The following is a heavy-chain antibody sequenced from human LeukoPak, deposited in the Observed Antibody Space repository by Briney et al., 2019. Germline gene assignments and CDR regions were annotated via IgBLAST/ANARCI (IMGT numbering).Heavy chain of an antibody. CDR3: ARGDSSGYYYHYFDY. CDR2: IYHSGST. V-gene: IGHV4-4*02. CDR1: GGSISSSNW. J-gene: IGHJ4*02. Sequence: SGTLSLTCAVSGGSISSSNWWSWVRQPPGKGLEWIGEIYHSGSTNYNPSLKSRVTISVDKSKNQFSLKLSSVTAADTAVYYCARGDSSGYYYHYFDYWGQGTLVTVSS. D-gene: IGHD3-22*01.